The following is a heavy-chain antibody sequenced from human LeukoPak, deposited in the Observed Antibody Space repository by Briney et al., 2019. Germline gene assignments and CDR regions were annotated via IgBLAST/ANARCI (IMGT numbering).Heavy chain of an antibody. CDR1: GFTFKDYW. Sequence: PTGGSLRLSCAASGFTFKDYWMHWIRQVPNEGLLWLARINGDGSSTLYEDSVKGRFTISRDNAKNTLYLQMNSLRAEDTAVYYCARERCTQCDYFDYWGQGTLVTVSS. J-gene: IGHJ4*02. D-gene: IGHD3-3*01. V-gene: IGHV3-74*03. CDR3: ARERCTQCDYFDY. CDR2: INGDGSST.